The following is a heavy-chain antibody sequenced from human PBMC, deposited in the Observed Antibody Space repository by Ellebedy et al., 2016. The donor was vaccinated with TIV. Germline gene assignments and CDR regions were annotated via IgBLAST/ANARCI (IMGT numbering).Heavy chain of an antibody. CDR2: ISTTSSNI. J-gene: IGHJ2*01. CDR1: GNTFSSYN. Sequence: GGSLRLSCPAPGNTFSSYNMNWVRQAPGKGLQWVSYISTTSSNIYYADSVKGRFTISRDNAKNSLTLQMDSLRDEDTAVYYCVRDGGRDGYTYWYFDLWGRGTLVTVSS. D-gene: IGHD5-24*01. CDR3: VRDGGRDGYTYWYFDL. V-gene: IGHV3-48*02.